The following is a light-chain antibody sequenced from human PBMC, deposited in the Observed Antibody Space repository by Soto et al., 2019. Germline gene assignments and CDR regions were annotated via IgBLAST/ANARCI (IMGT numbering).Light chain of an antibody. Sequence: DIQMTQSPSTLSASVGDRVTITCRASQSISNSLAWYQQKPGKAPQLLIYEASSLKSGVPSRFSGSGSGTEYTLTISSLQPDDFATYYCQQYNGYWTFGQGTKVEIK. J-gene: IGKJ1*01. V-gene: IGKV1-5*03. CDR2: EAS. CDR1: QSISNS. CDR3: QQYNGYWT.